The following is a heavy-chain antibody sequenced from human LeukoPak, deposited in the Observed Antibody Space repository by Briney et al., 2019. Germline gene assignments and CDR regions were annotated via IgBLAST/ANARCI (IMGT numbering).Heavy chain of an antibody. CDR2: INSDGSEG. CDR3: ARGRGRFDY. V-gene: IGHV3-7*01. J-gene: IGHJ4*02. CDR1: GFIFSGFW. Sequence: GGSLRLSCAVSGFIFSGFWMSWSRQAPGKGLEWVASINSDGSEGYYADVVKGRFTISRDNAKNSLYPQMNSLRAEDTAVYYCARGRGRFDYWGQGTLVTVSS.